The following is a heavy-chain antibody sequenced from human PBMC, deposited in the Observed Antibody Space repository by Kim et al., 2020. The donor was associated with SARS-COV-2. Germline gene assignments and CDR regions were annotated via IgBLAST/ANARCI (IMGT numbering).Heavy chain of an antibody. CDR1: GFTFSTYA. Sequence: GGSLRLSCAASGFTFSTYAMTWVRQAPGKGLEWVSVIGGSGSYTYDADSVKGRFTISRDNSKNTVYLQMNSLRAEDTAEYYCARGGSGYLDYWGQGTLVT. CDR3: ARGGSGYLDY. V-gene: IGHV3-23*01. CDR2: IGGSGSYT. D-gene: IGHD3-10*01. J-gene: IGHJ4*02.